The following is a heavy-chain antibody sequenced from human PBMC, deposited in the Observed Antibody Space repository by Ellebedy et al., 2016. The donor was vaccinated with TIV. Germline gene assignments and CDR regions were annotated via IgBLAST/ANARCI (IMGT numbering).Heavy chain of an antibody. J-gene: IGHJ6*02. CDR3: ARRGPSYSLEV. V-gene: IGHV4-39*01. D-gene: IGHD2-15*01. Sequence: SETLSLXCTVSGDSISANDYYWGWIRQPPGKGLEWIGSIHFAGKTFYNPSVWSRVTISVDTSKEQFTLQLSSVAAADTAAYYCARRGPSYSLEVWGRGTTVTVSS. CDR2: IHFAGKT. CDR1: GDSISANDYY.